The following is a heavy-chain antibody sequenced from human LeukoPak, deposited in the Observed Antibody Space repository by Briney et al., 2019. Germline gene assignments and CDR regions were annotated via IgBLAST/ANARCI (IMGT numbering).Heavy chain of an antibody. Sequence: SETLSLTCTVSGGSISSGGYSWSWIRQHPGKGLEWIGYIYYSGSTYYNPSLKSRVTISVDTSKNQFSLKLSSVTAADTAVYYCASGGGVRYYFDYWGQGTLVTVSS. CDR3: ASGGGVRYYFDY. CDR2: IYYSGST. J-gene: IGHJ4*02. V-gene: IGHV4-31*03. CDR1: GGSISSGGYS. D-gene: IGHD3-10*01.